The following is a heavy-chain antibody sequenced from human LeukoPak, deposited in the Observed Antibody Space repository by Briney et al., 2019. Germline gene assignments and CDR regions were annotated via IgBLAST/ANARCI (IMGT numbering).Heavy chain of an antibody. CDR2: INSDGSST. D-gene: IGHD5-18*01. Sequence: GGSLRLSCAASGFTFSSYWMHWVRHAPGKGLVWVSRINSDGSSTSYADSVKGRFTISRDNAKNTLYLQMNSLRAEDTAVYYCAKDSEGAMVYVYWGQGTLVTVSS. V-gene: IGHV3-74*01. CDR3: AKDSEGAMVYVY. CDR1: GFTFSSYW. J-gene: IGHJ4*02.